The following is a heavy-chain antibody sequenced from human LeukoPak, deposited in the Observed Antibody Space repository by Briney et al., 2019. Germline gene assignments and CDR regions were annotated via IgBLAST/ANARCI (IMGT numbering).Heavy chain of an antibody. CDR1: GYTFTGYY. D-gene: IGHD1-26*01. CDR2: ISPNSGGT. Sequence: ASVKVSCKASGYTFTGYYVHWVRQAPGQGLGWMGWISPNSGGTNYAQKFQGRVTMTRDTSISTAYMELSRLRSDDTAVYYCASATETRWELLGYWGQGTLVTVSS. CDR3: ASATETRWELLGY. V-gene: IGHV1-2*02. J-gene: IGHJ4*02.